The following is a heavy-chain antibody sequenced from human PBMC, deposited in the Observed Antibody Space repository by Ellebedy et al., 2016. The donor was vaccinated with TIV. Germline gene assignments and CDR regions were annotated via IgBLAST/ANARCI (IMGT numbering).Heavy chain of an antibody. Sequence: SVKVSCKASGGTFSNYAISWVRQAPGHGLEWMGEIFPILGITIYAQKFQGRVTITADKSTSTAYMELSSLRSEDTAVYYCARDRGIYDAFDIWGQGTMVTVSS. CDR3: ARDRGIYDAFDI. D-gene: IGHD1-26*01. J-gene: IGHJ3*02. CDR1: GGTFSNYA. V-gene: IGHV1-69*10. CDR2: IFPILGIT.